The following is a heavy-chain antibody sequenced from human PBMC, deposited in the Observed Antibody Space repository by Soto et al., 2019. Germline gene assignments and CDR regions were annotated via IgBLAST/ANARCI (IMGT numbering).Heavy chain of an antibody. CDR1: GFSFSSSG. V-gene: IGHV3-33*03. CDR3: GVDTTGLLDD. J-gene: IGHJ4*02. CDR2: IWYGGHKK. Sequence: GGSLRLSCAAPGFSFSSSGMHWVRKAPGKGLGWVAVIWYGGHKKYYGDSVRGRFTIARDNSRNTLYLEMNSLRAEDTAGYYCGVDTTGLLDDWGQGTLVTVSS. D-gene: IGHD5-18*01.